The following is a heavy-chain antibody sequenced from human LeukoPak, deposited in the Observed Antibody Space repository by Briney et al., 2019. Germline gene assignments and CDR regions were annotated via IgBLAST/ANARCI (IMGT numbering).Heavy chain of an antibody. D-gene: IGHD3-22*01. CDR2: IYYSGST. CDR1: GGSISSYY. V-gene: IGHV4-59*12. J-gene: IGHJ5*02. Sequence: SETLSLTCTVSGGSISSYYWSWIRQPPGKGLEWIGYIYYSGSTYYNPSLKSRVTISVDTSKNQFSLKLSSVTAADTAVYYCARVDSSGYNNWFDPWGQGTLVTVSS. CDR3: ARVDSSGYNNWFDP.